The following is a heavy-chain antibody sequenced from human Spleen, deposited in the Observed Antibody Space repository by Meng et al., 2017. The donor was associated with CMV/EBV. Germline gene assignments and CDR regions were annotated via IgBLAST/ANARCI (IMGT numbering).Heavy chain of an antibody. CDR1: GFTVSTYS. D-gene: IGHD1-26*01. Sequence: GESLKISCAASGFTVSTYSMNWVRQAPEKGLGWVSYISGSSTIYYADSVKGRFTISRDNAKNSLYLQVHSLRAEDTAVYYCARAYSGSYGCFDYWGQGTLVTVSS. CDR3: ARAYSGSYGCFDY. J-gene: IGHJ4*02. CDR2: ISGSSTI. V-gene: IGHV3-48*04.